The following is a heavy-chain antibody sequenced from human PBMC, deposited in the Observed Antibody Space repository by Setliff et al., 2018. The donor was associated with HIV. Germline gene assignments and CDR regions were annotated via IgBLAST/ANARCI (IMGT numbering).Heavy chain of an antibody. V-gene: IGHV4-4*02. D-gene: IGHD3-10*01. J-gene: IGHJ4*02. CDR2: IHHSGST. CDR3: ARPALGIGGGSRFDN. CDR1: GGFISSNW. Sequence: SETLSLTCTVSGGFISSNWWSWVRQAPGEGLEWIGEIHHSGSTNYKPSLKSRVTISVDKSKNQFSLKLSSVTAADTAVYYCARPALGIGGGSRFDNWGQGTRVTVSS.